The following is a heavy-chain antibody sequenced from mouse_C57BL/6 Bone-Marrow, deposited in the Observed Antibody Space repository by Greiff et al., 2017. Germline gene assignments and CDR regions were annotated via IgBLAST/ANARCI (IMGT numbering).Heavy chain of an antibody. CDR2: IYPSDSET. CDR3: ARSYYSKCAMDY. J-gene: IGHJ4*01. Sequence: QVQLQQPGAELVRPGSSVKLSCKASGYTFTSYWMDWVKQRPGQGLEWIGNIYPSDSETHYNQKFKDKATLTVDKSSSTAYMQLSSLTSEDSAVYYGARSYYSKCAMDYWGQGTSVTVSS. D-gene: IGHD2-5*01. CDR1: GYTFTSYW. V-gene: IGHV1-61*01.